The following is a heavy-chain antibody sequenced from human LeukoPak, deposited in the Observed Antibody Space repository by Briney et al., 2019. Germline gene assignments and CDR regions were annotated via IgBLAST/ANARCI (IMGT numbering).Heavy chain of an antibody. CDR3: ARGPADYDFWSGSDY. V-gene: IGHV1-18*01. D-gene: IGHD3-3*01. Sequence: ASVKVSCKASGYTFTSYGISWVRQAPGQGLEWMGWISAYNGNTNYAQKLQGRVTMTTDTSTSTAYMELRSLRSDDTAVYYCARGPADYDFWSGSDYWGQGTLVTVPS. CDR2: ISAYNGNT. J-gene: IGHJ4*02. CDR1: GYTFTSYG.